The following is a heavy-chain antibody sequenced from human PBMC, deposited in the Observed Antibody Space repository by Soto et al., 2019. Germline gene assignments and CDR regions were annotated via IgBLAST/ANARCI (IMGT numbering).Heavy chain of an antibody. CDR3: ARASGSYYYYRFDH. Sequence: PSETLSLTCAVYGGSFSGYYWSWIRQPPGKGLEWIGEINHSGSTNYNPSLKSRVTISVDTSKNQFSLKLSSVTAADTAVYYCARASGSYYYYRFDHWGQGTLVT. CDR1: GGSFSGYY. J-gene: IGHJ5*02. V-gene: IGHV4-34*01. D-gene: IGHD1-26*01. CDR2: INHSGST.